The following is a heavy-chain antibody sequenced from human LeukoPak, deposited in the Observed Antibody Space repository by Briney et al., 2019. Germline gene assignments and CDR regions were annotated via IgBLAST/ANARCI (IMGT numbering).Heavy chain of an antibody. Sequence: GGSLRLSCAASGFMFSRYAMSWVRQAPGKGLEWVSAISDSGGGTYYADSVKGRFTISRDNAKNSLYLQMTSLRAEDTAVYYCARGRWLTSIDYWGQGTLVTVSS. D-gene: IGHD5-24*01. J-gene: IGHJ4*02. CDR3: ARGRWLTSIDY. CDR1: GFMFSRYA. CDR2: ISDSGGGT. V-gene: IGHV3-23*01.